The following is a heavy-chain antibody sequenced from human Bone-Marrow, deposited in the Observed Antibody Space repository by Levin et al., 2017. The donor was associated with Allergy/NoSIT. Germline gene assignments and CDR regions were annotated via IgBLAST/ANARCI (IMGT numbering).Heavy chain of an antibody. CDR2: ISSSSSYI. CDR1: GFTFSSYS. V-gene: IGHV3-21*01. J-gene: IGHJ6*02. CDR3: ARDLEYCSSTSCPPDYGMDV. Sequence: NPGGSLRLSCAASGFTFSSYSMNWVRQAPGKGLEWVSSISSSSSYIYYADSVKGRFTISRDNAKNSLYLQMNSLRAEDTAVYYCARDLEYCSSTSCPPDYGMDVWGQGTTVTVSS. D-gene: IGHD2-2*01.